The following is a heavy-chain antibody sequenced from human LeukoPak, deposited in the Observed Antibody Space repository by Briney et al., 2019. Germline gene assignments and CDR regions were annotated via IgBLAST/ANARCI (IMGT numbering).Heavy chain of an antibody. D-gene: IGHD1-7*01. CDR3: AKDHHNWNYRPPPSLPYYFDY. CDR2: IRYDGSNK. Sequence: GGSLRLSCAASGFTFSSYGMHWVRQAPGKGLEWVAFIRYDGSNKYYADSVKGRFTISRDNSKNTLYLQMNSLRAEDTAVYYCAKDHHNWNYRPPPSLPYYFDYWGQGTLVTVSS. V-gene: IGHV3-30*02. J-gene: IGHJ4*02. CDR1: GFTFSSYG.